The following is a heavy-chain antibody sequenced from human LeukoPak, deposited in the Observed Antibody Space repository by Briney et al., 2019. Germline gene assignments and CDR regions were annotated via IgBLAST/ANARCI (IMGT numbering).Heavy chain of an antibody. CDR2: ISAYNGNT. D-gene: IGHD5-18*01. V-gene: IGHV1-18*01. CDR3: ARVDTAMESYFDY. J-gene: IGHJ4*02. Sequence: ASVKVSCKASGYTFTSYGISWGPQAPGQGLEWMGWISAYNGNTNYAQKLHGRVTMTTDTSTSTAYMELRSLRSDDTAVYYCARVDTAMESYFDYWGQGTLVTVSS. CDR1: GYTFTSYG.